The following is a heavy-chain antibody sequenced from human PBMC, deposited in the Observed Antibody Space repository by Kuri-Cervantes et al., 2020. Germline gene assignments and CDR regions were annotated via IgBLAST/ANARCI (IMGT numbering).Heavy chain of an antibody. CDR3: ARERSSGYYYYYYMDV. J-gene: IGHJ6*03. V-gene: IGHV4-34*01. D-gene: IGHD3-22*01. CDR1: GYSISSGYY. CDR2: INHSGST. Sequence: GSLRLSCAVSGYSISSGYYWSWIRQPPGKGLEWIGEINHSGSTNYNPSLKSRVTISVDTSKNQFSLKLSSVTAADTAVYYCARERSSGYYYYYYMDVWGKGTTVTVSS.